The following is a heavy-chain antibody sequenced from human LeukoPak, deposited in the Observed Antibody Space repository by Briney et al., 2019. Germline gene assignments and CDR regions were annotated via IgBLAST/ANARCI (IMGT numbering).Heavy chain of an antibody. CDR2: IIDTGST. V-gene: IGHV4-34*12. J-gene: IGHJ4*02. CDR3: ARGLASGYPPIPFDY. Sequence: SETLSLTCVVYGESFSGYYWTWIRQPPGKGLEWIGEIIDTGSTKYNSSLKSRVTISVDTSKNEFSLNLTSVTAADTAIYYCARGLASGYPPIPFDYRGQGTLVTVSS. D-gene: IGHD3-3*01. CDR1: GESFSGYY.